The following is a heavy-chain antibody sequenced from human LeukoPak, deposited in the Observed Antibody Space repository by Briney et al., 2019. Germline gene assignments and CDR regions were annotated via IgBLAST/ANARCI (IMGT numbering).Heavy chain of an antibody. CDR3: ARRGNYGDY. CDR2: IFPGDSDT. J-gene: IGHJ4*02. D-gene: IGHD3-16*01. V-gene: IGHV5-51*01. CDR1: GYSFTSYW. Sequence: GESLKTSLRGSGYSFTSYWNGWVRQMPGKGLEWMGMIFPGDSDTRYSPSFQGQVTISADKSIGTAYLQWSSLKAADIAMYYCARRGNYGDYWGQGTLVTVSS.